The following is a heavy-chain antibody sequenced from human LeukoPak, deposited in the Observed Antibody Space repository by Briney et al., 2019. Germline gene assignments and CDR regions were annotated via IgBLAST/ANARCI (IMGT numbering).Heavy chain of an antibody. Sequence: RASVTVSCKASGGTFSSYAISWVRQAPGQGLEWMGGIIPIFGTANYAQKFQGRVTITADESTSTAYMELSSLRSEDTAVYYCARVFRSCTNGVCYKPFGYWGQGTLVTVSS. D-gene: IGHD2-8*01. CDR1: GGTFSSYA. V-gene: IGHV1-69*13. CDR3: ARVFRSCTNGVCYKPFGY. J-gene: IGHJ4*02. CDR2: IIPIFGTA.